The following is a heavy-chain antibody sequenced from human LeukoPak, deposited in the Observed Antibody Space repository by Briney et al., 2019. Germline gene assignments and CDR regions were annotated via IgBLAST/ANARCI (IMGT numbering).Heavy chain of an antibody. Sequence: SETLSLTCTVSGGSISSSSYYWGWIRQPPGKGLEWIGSIYYSGSTYYNPSLKSRVTISVDTSENQFSLKLSSVTAADTAVYYCARDWGSDGSLDYWGQGTLVTVSS. CDR3: ARDWGSDGSLDY. CDR2: IYYSGST. D-gene: IGHD2-15*01. CDR1: GGSISSSSYY. J-gene: IGHJ4*02. V-gene: IGHV4-39*07.